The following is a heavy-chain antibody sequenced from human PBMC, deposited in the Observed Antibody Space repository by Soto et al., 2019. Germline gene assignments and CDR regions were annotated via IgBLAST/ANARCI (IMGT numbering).Heavy chain of an antibody. CDR1: GFTFSSYS. V-gene: IGHV3-21*01. Sequence: PGESLKISCAASGFTFSSYSMNWVRQAPGKGLEWVSSISSSSSYIYYADSVKGRFTISRDNAKNSLYLQMNSLRAEDTAVYYCARGRITMVRGPDAFDIWGQGTMVTVSS. CDR2: ISSSSSYI. D-gene: IGHD3-10*01. J-gene: IGHJ3*02. CDR3: ARGRITMVRGPDAFDI.